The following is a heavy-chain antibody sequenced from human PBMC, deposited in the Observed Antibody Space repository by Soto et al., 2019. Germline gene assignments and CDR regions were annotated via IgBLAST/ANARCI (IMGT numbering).Heavy chain of an antibody. CDR2: LYDLDGT. CDR1: GFTVSRKKY. V-gene: IGHV3-53*01. Sequence: PGGSLRLSCPAFGFTVSRKKYVAWVRQAPGKGLEWVSALYDLDGTYYADSVKGRFTTSSDSSRTTVYLQMNSLRPDDTAVYSCATWRLQAHAYDIWGQGTMVT. CDR3: ATWRLQAHAYDI. J-gene: IGHJ3*02.